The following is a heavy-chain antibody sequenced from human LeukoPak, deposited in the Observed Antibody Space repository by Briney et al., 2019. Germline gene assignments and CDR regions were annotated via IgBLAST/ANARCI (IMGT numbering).Heavy chain of an antibody. CDR3: ARGRGYSYGYLYYFDY. V-gene: IGHV1-2*02. CDR1: GYTFTGYY. D-gene: IGHD5-18*01. Sequence: GASVKVSCKAPGYTFTGYYMHWVRQAPGQGLEWMGWINPNSGGTNYAQKFQGRVTMTRDTSISTAYMELSRLRSDDTAVYYCARGRGYSYGYLYYFDYWGQGTLVTVSS. CDR2: INPNSGGT. J-gene: IGHJ4*02.